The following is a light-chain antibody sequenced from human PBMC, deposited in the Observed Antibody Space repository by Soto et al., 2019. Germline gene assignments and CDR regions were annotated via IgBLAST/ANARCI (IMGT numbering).Light chain of an antibody. CDR1: QSVRSNY. J-gene: IGKJ4*01. V-gene: IGKV3-20*01. Sequence: EIVLTPSPGPLSLSSGERATLSCRASQSVRSNYLAWYKQKPGQAPRLLMYGATSRATGIPDRLGGSGSGTDFSLTISSLELEDFAVYYCQQYDSSPLTVGGGTKVESK. CDR2: GAT. CDR3: QQYDSSPLT.